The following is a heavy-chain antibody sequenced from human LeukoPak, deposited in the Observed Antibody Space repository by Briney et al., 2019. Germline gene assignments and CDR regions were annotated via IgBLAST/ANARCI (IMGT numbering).Heavy chain of an antibody. D-gene: IGHD3-10*01. V-gene: IGHV3-74*01. CDR1: GFTLSSYW. Sequence: PGGSLRLSCAASGFTLSSYWMHWVRQAPGKGLVWVSRISSDGSITTYADSVKGRFTISKDNAKNTLYLQMNSLRAEDTAVYYCASDIGDWGQGTLVTVSS. CDR2: ISSDGSIT. J-gene: IGHJ4*02. CDR3: ASDIGD.